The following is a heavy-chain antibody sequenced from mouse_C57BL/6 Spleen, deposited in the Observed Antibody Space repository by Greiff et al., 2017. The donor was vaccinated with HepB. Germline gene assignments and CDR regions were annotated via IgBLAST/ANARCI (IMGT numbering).Heavy chain of an antibody. Sequence: QVQLQQSGAELARPGASVKLSCKASGYTFTSYGISWVKQRTGQGLEWIGEIYPRSGNTYYNEKFKGKATLTADKSSSTAYMELRSLTSEDSAVYFCAREDYDGGDLDYWGQGTTLTVSS. V-gene: IGHV1-81*01. CDR1: GYTFTSYG. D-gene: IGHD2-4*01. CDR3: AREDYDGGDLDY. J-gene: IGHJ2*01. CDR2: IYPRSGNT.